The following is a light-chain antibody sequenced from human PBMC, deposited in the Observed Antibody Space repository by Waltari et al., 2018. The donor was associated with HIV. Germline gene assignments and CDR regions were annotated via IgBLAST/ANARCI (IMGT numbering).Light chain of an antibody. CDR1: ALPKKY. CDR2: EDS. CDR3: YSTDGSGNHRV. V-gene: IGLV3-10*01. J-gene: IGLJ2*01. Sequence: SYELTQPPSVSVSPGQTARITCSGDALPKKYPYWYQQKSGQAPVLVIYEDSKRPSGIPERFSGSSSGTMATLTISGAQVEDEADYYCYSTDGSGNHRVFGGGTKLTVL.